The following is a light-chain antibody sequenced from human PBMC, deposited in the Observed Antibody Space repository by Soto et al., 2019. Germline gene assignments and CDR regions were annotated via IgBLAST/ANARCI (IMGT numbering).Light chain of an antibody. CDR2: KAS. V-gene: IGKV1-5*03. Sequence: IQMTQSPSTLSASVGDRVTITCRASQSIGSWLAWYQQRPGKAPKLLIYKASSLQSGVPSRFSGSGSGTESTLTISSLQPDDFATYYCQQYNSYSTFGQGTKVDIK. J-gene: IGKJ1*01. CDR3: QQYNSYST. CDR1: QSIGSW.